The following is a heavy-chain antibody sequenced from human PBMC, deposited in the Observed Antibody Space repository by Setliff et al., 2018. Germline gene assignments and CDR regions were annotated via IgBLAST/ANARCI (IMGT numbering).Heavy chain of an antibody. J-gene: IGHJ5*02. CDR2: IYWDDDK. CDR3: PHRPFYSFPYSNWFDP. V-gene: IGHV2-5*02. D-gene: IGHD4-4*01. CDR1: GFSLSTSGVG. Sequence: SGPTLVNPTQTLTLTCTFSGFSLSTSGVGVGWIRQPPGKALEWLALIYWDDDKRYSPSLKSRLTITKDTSKNQVVLTMTNMDPVHTATYYCPHRPFYSFPYSNWFDPWGQGTLVTVSS.